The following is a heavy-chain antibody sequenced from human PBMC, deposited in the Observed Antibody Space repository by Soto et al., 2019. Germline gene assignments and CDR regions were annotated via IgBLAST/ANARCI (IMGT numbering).Heavy chain of an antibody. Sequence: ASVKVSGKASGYTFSTYAMHWVRQPPGQSLEWMGWINGGTGQTKYSPRFQDRVTITRDTSASTAHLDLSSLRSEDTAVYYCARGKGMEENYYYYGLDIWGQGTTVTVSS. D-gene: IGHD1-1*01. CDR1: GYTFSTYA. J-gene: IGHJ6*02. CDR3: ARGKGMEENYYYYGLDI. V-gene: IGHV1-3*01. CDR2: INGGTGQT.